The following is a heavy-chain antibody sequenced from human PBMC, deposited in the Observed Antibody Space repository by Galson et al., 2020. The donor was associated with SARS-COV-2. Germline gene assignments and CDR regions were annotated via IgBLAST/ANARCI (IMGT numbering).Heavy chain of an antibody. J-gene: IGHJ4*02. CDR1: GYTFTSYD. D-gene: IGHD1-26*01. CDR3: ATPIVGGTFDY. CDR2: MNPNSGNS. V-gene: IGHV1-8*01. Sequence: ASVKVSCKASGYTFTSYDINWVRQPPGQGLEWMGWMNPNSGNSGHAQKFQGRVTMTRNTSISTAYMELSSLRSEDTAVYYCATPIVGGTFDYWGQGTLVTVSS.